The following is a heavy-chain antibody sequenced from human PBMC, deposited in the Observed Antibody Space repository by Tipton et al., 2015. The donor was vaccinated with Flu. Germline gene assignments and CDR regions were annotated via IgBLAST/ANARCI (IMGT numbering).Heavy chain of an antibody. D-gene: IGHD6-13*01. CDR2: IYNGGSP. V-gene: IGHV4-31*03. Sequence: TLSLTCTVSGASISSNGCYWTRIRQHPGEGLEWIGYIYNGGSPAYNSSLKSRVSISIDTSKNQFSLNMRSVTAADTAVYYCARVGWQQPSPYYWGQGTSVTVSS. CDR3: ARVGWQQPSPYY. J-gene: IGHJ4*02. CDR1: GASISSNGCY.